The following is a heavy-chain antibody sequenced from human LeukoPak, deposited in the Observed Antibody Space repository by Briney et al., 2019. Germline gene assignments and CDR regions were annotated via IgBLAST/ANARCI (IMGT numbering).Heavy chain of an antibody. Sequence: PGGSLRLSCAASGFTFSSYSMNWVRQAPGKGLEWVSSISSSSSYIYYADSVKGRFTISRDNAKNSLYLQMNSLRAEDTAVYYCASQYYDSSGSNAMGYWGQGTLVTVSS. V-gene: IGHV3-21*01. D-gene: IGHD3-22*01. CDR2: ISSSSSYI. CDR3: ASQYYDSSGSNAMGY. CDR1: GFTFSSYS. J-gene: IGHJ4*02.